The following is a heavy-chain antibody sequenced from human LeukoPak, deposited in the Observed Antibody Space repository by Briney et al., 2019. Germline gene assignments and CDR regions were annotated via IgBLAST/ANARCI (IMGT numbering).Heavy chain of an antibody. CDR2: IYPRDSDA. J-gene: IGHJ5*02. Sequence: GESLKISCKTSGFSFTNHWIDWVRQMPGKGLGWMGTIYPRDSDARYSPTFQGQVTISVDKSISTAYLQWSSLKASDTAMYYCARFEGTSSSWYTPRPWGQGTLVTVSS. CDR3: ARFEGTSSSWYTPRP. CDR1: GFSFTNHW. D-gene: IGHD6-13*01. V-gene: IGHV5-51*01.